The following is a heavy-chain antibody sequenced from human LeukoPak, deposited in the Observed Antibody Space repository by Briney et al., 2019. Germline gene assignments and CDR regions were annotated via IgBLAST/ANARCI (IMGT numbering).Heavy chain of an antibody. V-gene: IGHV3-21*01. CDR1: GFTFSSYS. J-gene: IGHJ4*02. D-gene: IGHD1-1*01. Sequence: GGSLRLSCAASGFTFSSYSMNWVRRAPGKGLEWVSSISSSSSYIYYADSVKGRFTISRDNAKNSLYLQMNSLTAEDTAVYYCARDGGLYDPNYWGQGTLVTVSS. CDR2: ISSSSSYI. CDR3: ARDGGLYDPNY.